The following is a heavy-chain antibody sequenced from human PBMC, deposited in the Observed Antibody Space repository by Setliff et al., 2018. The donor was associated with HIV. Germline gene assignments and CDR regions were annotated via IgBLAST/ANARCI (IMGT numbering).Heavy chain of an antibody. CDR1: GFTFSSYS. V-gene: IGHV3-21*04. J-gene: IGHJ3*02. D-gene: IGHD1-1*01. CDR2: ISSSSSYI. CDR3: AKVANADAFDI. Sequence: GGSLRLSCAASGFTFSSYSMNWVRQAPGKGLEWVSSISSSSSYIYYADSVKGRFTISRDNAKNSLYLQMNSLRAEDMALYYCAKVANADAFDIWGQGTMVTVSS.